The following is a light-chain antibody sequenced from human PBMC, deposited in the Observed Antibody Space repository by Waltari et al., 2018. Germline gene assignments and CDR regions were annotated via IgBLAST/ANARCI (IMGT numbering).Light chain of an antibody. CDR3: QQYYSIPYT. V-gene: IGKV4-1*01. J-gene: IGKJ2*01. CDR1: QNILYSSNSKNY. Sequence: DIVMTQSPDSLAVSLGERATSNCKSSQNILYSSNSKNYLAWYQHKPGQPPKLLIYWASTRESGVPDRFSGSGSETDFTLTISSLQAEDVAVYYCQQYYSIPYTFGQGTKLEIK. CDR2: WAS.